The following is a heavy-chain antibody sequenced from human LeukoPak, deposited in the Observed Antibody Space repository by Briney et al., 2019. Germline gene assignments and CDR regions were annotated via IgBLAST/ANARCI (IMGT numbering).Heavy chain of an antibody. D-gene: IGHD2-15*01. CDR3: ARVAATFSYYYYYMDV. Sequence: SVKVSCKASGGTFSSYAISWVRQAPGQGLEWMGGIIPIFGTANYAQKFQGRVTITTDESTSTAYMELSSLRSEDTAVYYCARVAATFSYYYYYMDVWGKGTTVTVSS. CDR1: GGTFSSYA. V-gene: IGHV1-69*05. J-gene: IGHJ6*03. CDR2: IIPIFGTA.